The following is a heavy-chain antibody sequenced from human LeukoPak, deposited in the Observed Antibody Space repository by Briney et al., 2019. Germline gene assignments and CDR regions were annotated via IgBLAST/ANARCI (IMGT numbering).Heavy chain of an antibody. D-gene: IGHD5-18*01. CDR2: IWYDGSNK. CDR3: ARDQGAYSYGESRGVFDY. Sequence: WGSLRLSCAASGFTFSSYGMHWVRQAPGKGLEWVAVIWYDGSNKYYADSVKGRFTISRDNSKNMLYLQMNSLRAEDTAVYYCARDQGAYSYGESRGVFDYWGQGTLVTVSS. J-gene: IGHJ4*02. V-gene: IGHV3-33*01. CDR1: GFTFSSYG.